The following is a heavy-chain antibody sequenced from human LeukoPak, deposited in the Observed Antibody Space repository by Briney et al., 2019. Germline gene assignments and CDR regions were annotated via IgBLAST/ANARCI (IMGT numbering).Heavy chain of an antibody. CDR3: ARGARYCSGGSCYPGAFDY. CDR2: ISYDGSNK. D-gene: IGHD2-15*01. CDR1: GFTSSSYA. J-gene: IGHJ4*02. V-gene: IGHV3-30*04. Sequence: GGSLRLSCAASGFTSSSYAMHWVRRAPGKGLEWVAVISYDGSNKYYADSVKGRLTISRDNSKNTLYLQMNSLRAEDTAVYYCARGARYCSGGSCYPGAFDYWGQGTLVTVSS.